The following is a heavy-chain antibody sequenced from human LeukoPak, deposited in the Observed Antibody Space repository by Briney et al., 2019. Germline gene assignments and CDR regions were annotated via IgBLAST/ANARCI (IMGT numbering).Heavy chain of an antibody. J-gene: IGHJ4*02. CDR2: IYYSGST. Sequence: SETLSLTCTVSGGSISSYYWSWIRQPPGKGLEWIGYIYYSGSTNYNPSLKSRVTMSVDTSKNQFSLKLSSVTAADTAVYYCAGYMITFGGVIVWGQGTLVTVSS. V-gene: IGHV4-59*12. CDR3: AGYMITFGGVIV. CDR1: GGSISSYY. D-gene: IGHD3-16*02.